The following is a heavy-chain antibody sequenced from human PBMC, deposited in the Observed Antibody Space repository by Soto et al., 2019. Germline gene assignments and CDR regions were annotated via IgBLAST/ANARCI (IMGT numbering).Heavy chain of an antibody. CDR1: GFTFSSYW. CDR2: INSDGSST. CDR3: ARDYGDYAYGMDV. V-gene: IGHV3-74*01. J-gene: IGHJ6*02. D-gene: IGHD4-17*01. Sequence: GGSLRLSCAASGFTFSSYWMHWVRQAPGKGLVWVSRINSDGSSTSYADSVKGRFTISRDNAKNTLYLQMNSPRAEDTAVYYCARDYGDYAYGMDVWGQGTTVTVSS.